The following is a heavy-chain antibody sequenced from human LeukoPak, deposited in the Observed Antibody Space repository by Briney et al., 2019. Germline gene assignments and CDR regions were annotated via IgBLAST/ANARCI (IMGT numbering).Heavy chain of an antibody. V-gene: IGHV4-34*01. CDR1: GVSFDDYY. J-gene: IGHJ4*02. CDR2: INHSGYT. Sequence: PSETLSLTCAVSGVSFDDYYWSWVRQTPGKGLEWIGEINHSGYTNDSPSLKSRVTLSIDTSRKQFSLNLRSVTVADTGIYYCTRMTAGHDYWGQGTLVTASS. CDR3: TRMTAGHDY. D-gene: IGHD2-21*02.